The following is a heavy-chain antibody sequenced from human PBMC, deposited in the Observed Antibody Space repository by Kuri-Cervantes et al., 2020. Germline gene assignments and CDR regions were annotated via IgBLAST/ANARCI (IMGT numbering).Heavy chain of an antibody. CDR1: GFTVSSNY. CDR3: ARGFGVQLWSEHDAFDI. CDR2: ISYDGSNK. D-gene: IGHD5-18*01. V-gene: IGHV3-30-3*01. J-gene: IGHJ3*02. Sequence: GESLKISCAASGFTVSSNYMSWVRQAPGKGLEWVAVISYDGSNKYYADSVKGRFTISRDNSKNTLYLQMNSLKAEDTAVYYCARGFGVQLWSEHDAFDIWGQGTMVTVSS.